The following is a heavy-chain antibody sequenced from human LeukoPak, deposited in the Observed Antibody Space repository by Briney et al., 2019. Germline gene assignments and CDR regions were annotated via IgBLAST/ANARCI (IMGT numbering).Heavy chain of an antibody. CDR3: ARGSGHYYDSSTLMDV. Sequence: ASVKVSCKASGYTFTSYDMNWVRQAPGQGLEWMGWINTNTGNPTYAQGFTGRFVFSLDTSVSTAYLQISSLKAEDTAVYYCARGSGHYYDSSTLMDVWGKGTTVTVSS. V-gene: IGHV7-4-1*02. J-gene: IGHJ6*03. CDR2: INTNTGNP. CDR1: GYTFTSYD. D-gene: IGHD3-22*01.